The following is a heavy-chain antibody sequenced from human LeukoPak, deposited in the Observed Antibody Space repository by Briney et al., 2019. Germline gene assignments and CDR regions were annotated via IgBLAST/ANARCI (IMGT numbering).Heavy chain of an antibody. CDR3: AGTTDYSSFLAY. CDR1: GDSVSSNSAV. J-gene: IGHJ4*02. CDR2: IYYRSTWHN. Sequence: SQTLSLTCAISGDSVSSNSAVWNWIRQSPSRGLEWLGRIYYRSTWHNEYAESVKSRISINPDTSKNQLSLQLNSVTPEDTAEYYCAGTTDYSSFLAYWGQGTLVTVSS. V-gene: IGHV6-1*01. D-gene: IGHD4-11*01.